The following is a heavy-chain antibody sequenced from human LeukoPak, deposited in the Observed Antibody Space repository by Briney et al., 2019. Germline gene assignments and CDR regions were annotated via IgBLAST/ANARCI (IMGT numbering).Heavy chain of an antibody. J-gene: IGHJ4*02. V-gene: IGHV3-74*01. D-gene: IGHD2-2*01. CDR1: GHTFSNVW. CDR3: ARRAIGDY. Sequence: QSGGSLRLSCAVSGHTFSNVWMHWVRQAPGQGLVWVSRINSAGSSTVYADPVKGRFTISRDNAKNSLYLQMNSLRAEDTAVYYCARRAIGDYWGQGTLVTVSS. CDR2: INSAGSST.